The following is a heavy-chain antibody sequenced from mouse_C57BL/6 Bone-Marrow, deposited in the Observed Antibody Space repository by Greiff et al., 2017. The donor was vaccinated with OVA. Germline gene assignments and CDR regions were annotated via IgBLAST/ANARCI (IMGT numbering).Heavy chain of an antibody. CDR2: IDPSDSYT. V-gene: IGHV1-69*01. Sequence: QVQLQQSGAELVMPGASVKLSCKASGYTFTSYWLHWVKQRPGQGLEWIGEIDPSDSYTNYNQKFKGKSTLTVDKSSSTAYMQLSSLTSEDAAVYYCARYYHVYFEVWGTGTTVTVSS. D-gene: IGHD1-1*01. CDR1: GYTFTSYW. J-gene: IGHJ1*03. CDR3: ARYYHVYFEV.